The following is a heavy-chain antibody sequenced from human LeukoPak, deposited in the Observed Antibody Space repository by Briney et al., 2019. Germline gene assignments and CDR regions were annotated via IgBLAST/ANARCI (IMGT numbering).Heavy chain of an antibody. CDR2: ISGSGSST. V-gene: IGHV3-23*01. CDR3: AKGREAYSGSYTPFDR. Sequence: PGGSLRLSCAASGFTLSTYAMSWVRQAPGKGLECVSTISGSGSSTYYADSVKGRFTISRDSSKNTLYLQMNSLRAEDTAVYYCAKGREAYSGSYTPFDRWGQGTLVTVSS. J-gene: IGHJ4*02. D-gene: IGHD1-26*01. CDR1: GFTLSTYA.